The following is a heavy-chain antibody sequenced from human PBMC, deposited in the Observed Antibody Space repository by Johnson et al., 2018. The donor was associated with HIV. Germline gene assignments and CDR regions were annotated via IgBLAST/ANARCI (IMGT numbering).Heavy chain of an antibody. CDR1: GFSFDDYG. V-gene: IGHV3-20*04. D-gene: IGHD5-18*01. CDR3: AKVGGYSYGES. Sequence: VQLVESGGRVVRPGGSLTLSCAASGFSFDDYGMTWVRQIAGKGLEWVSGINWNGGSTGYADSVKGRFTISRDNSKNTLYLQMNSLRAEDTAVYYCAKVGGYSYGESWGQGTMVTVSS. CDR2: INWNGGST. J-gene: IGHJ3*01.